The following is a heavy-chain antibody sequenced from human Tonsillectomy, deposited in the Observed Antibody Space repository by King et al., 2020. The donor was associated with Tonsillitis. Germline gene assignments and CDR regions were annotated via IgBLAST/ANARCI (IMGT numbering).Heavy chain of an antibody. Sequence: PLQESGPGLVKPSETLSLTCTVSGGPISSISYYWTWIRQPPGKGLEWIGSIHASGATYYTPSLNSRVSISVDTSKNLFSLKVTSATAADTAVYYCGRVDRYVGEGLVDYWGQGTLVTVSS. V-gene: IGHV4-39*02. CDR3: GRVDRYVGEGLVDY. CDR1: GGPISSISYY. J-gene: IGHJ4*02. CDR2: IHASGAT. D-gene: IGHD3-9*01.